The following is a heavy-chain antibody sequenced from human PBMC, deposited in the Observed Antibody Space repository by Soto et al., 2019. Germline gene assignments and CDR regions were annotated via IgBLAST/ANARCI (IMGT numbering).Heavy chain of an antibody. Sequence: GGSLRLSCAASGFTFSSYGMHWVRQAPGKGLEWVAVIWYDGSNKYYADSVKGRFTISRDNSKNTLYLQMNSLRAEDTAVYYCAGSKIGYCSGGSCYSGLVLDYWGQGTLVTVSS. CDR3: AGSKIGYCSGGSCYSGLVLDY. J-gene: IGHJ4*02. D-gene: IGHD2-15*01. CDR2: IWYDGSNK. CDR1: GFTFSSYG. V-gene: IGHV3-33*01.